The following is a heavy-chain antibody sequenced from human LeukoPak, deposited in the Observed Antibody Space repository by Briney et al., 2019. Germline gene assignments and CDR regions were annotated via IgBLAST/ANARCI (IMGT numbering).Heavy chain of an antibody. CDR1: GFIFSSYS. J-gene: IGHJ4*02. CDR3: ARVYSGGYYDY. CDR2: ISNNGGST. Sequence: GGSLRLSCAASGFIFSSYSMHWVRQAPGKGLEYVSGISNNGGSTYYANSVKGRFTISRDNSKNTLYLQMGSLRVEDMAVYYCARVYSGGYYDYWGQGTLVTVSS. D-gene: IGHD1-26*01. V-gene: IGHV3-64*01.